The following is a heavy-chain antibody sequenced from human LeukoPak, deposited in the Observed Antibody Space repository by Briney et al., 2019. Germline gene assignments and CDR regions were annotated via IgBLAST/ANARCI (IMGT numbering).Heavy chain of an antibody. CDR2: IGYDGSNK. V-gene: IGHV3-30*02. CDR1: GFTLSNNG. CDR3: AKEEFGGNSYDY. J-gene: IGHJ4*02. D-gene: IGHD4-23*01. Sequence: GGALRLSCAASGFTLSNNGMHWVRQAPGKGLEWVAFIGYDGSNKHYADSVKGRFTISRDNSKNTLYLQMNSLRAEDTAVYYCAKEEFGGNSYDYWGQGTLVTVSS.